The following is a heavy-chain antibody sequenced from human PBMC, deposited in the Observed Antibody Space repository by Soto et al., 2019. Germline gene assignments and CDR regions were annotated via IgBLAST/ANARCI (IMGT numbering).Heavy chain of an antibody. Sequence: ASVKVSCKASGYTFTSYGISWVRQAPGQGLEWMGWISAYNGNTNYAQKLQGRVTMTTDTSTSTAYMELRSLRSDDTAVYYCARDCSGGSCLDAEYFQHWGQGTLVTVS. CDR2: ISAYNGNT. CDR3: ARDCSGGSCLDAEYFQH. CDR1: GYTFTSYG. D-gene: IGHD2-15*01. J-gene: IGHJ1*01. V-gene: IGHV1-18*01.